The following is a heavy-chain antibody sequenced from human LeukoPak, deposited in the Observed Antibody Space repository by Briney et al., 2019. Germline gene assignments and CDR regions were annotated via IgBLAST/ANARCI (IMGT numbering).Heavy chain of an antibody. CDR3: AGLGYCSSTSCQNDALGAFDI. D-gene: IGHD2-2*01. V-gene: IGHV1-69*13. Sequence: SVKVSGTASGGTFSSYAISWVRHAPGQGLEWMGGIIPIFGTPNYAQKFQGRVTITADESTSTAYMEPSSLRSEDTAVYYCAGLGYCSSTSCQNDALGAFDIWGQGTMVTVSS. CDR1: GGTFSSYA. CDR2: IIPIFGTP. J-gene: IGHJ3*02.